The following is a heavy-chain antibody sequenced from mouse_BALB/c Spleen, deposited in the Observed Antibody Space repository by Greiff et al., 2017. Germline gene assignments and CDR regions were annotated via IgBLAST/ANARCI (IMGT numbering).Heavy chain of an antibody. Sequence: QVQLQQSGAELVRPGSSVKISCKASGYAFSSYWMNWVKQRPGQGLEWIGQIYPGDGDTNYNGKFKGKATLTADKSSSTAYMQLSSLTSEDSAVYFCARRYYGYDAHMDYWGQGTSVTVSS. D-gene: IGHD2-2*01. J-gene: IGHJ4*01. CDR1: GYAFSSYW. CDR3: ARRYYGYDAHMDY. V-gene: IGHV1-80*01. CDR2: IYPGDGDT.